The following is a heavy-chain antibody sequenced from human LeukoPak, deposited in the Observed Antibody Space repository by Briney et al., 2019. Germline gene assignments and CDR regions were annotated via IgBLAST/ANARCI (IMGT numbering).Heavy chain of an antibody. V-gene: IGHV3-48*04. CDR1: GFTFSSYS. Sequence: TGGSLRLSCAASGFTFSSYSMNWVRQAPGKGLEWVSYISSSSSTIYYADSVKGRFTISRDNAKNSLYLQMNSLRAEDTAVYYCARDNGVLRYFDWLHPIDAFDIWGQGTMVTVSS. J-gene: IGHJ3*02. CDR3: ARDNGVLRYFDWLHPIDAFDI. D-gene: IGHD3-9*01. CDR2: ISSSSSTI.